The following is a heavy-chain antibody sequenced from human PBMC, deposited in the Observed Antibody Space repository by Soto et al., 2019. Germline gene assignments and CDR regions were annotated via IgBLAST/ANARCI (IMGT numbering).Heavy chain of an antibody. Sequence: QLQLQESGSGLLKPSQTLSLTCAVSGGSISSGGYSWSWIRQPPGKGLEWIGYIYHSGSTYYNPPXXXRXAISVDKSQNQFSLKLSSVTAADTAVYYCARGPPFHWGQGTLVTVSS. V-gene: IGHV4-30-2*01. CDR2: IYHSGST. J-gene: IGHJ4*02. D-gene: IGHD3-16*01. CDR3: ARGPPFH. CDR1: GGSISSGGYS.